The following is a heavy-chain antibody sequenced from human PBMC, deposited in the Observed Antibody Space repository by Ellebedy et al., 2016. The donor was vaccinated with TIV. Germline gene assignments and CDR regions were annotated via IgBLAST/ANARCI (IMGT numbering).Heavy chain of an antibody. J-gene: IGHJ4*02. CDR1: GFTFSRYA. D-gene: IGHD4-17*01. Sequence: GESLKISCAASGFTFSRYAMHWVRQAPGKGLEWVAVISHDGSREYYADSVKGRFTITRDNSKNTLFLQMDRLRAEDTAVYYCAKEATVRKSSYFDSWGQGTLVTVSS. V-gene: IGHV3-30*04. CDR3: AKEATVRKSSYFDS. CDR2: ISHDGSRE.